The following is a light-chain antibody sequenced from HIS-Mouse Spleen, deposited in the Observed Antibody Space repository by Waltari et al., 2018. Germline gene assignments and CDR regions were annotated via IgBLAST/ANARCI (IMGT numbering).Light chain of an antibody. CDR2: ECS. Sequence: QSALTQPASVSGSPGPSIPISCTGTSSAVGSYNLVPWYQQHPGKAPKLMIYECSKRPSGVSNRFSGSKSGNTASLTISGLQAEDEADYYCCSYAGSSTWVFGGGTKLTVL. V-gene: IGLV2-23*01. CDR3: CSYAGSSTWV. CDR1: SSAVGSYNL. J-gene: IGLJ3*02.